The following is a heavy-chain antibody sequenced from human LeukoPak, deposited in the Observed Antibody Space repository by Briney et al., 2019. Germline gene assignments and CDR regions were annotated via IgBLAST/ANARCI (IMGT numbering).Heavy chain of an antibody. CDR1: GFTFSSYS. CDR2: ISSSSSYI. Sequence: GGSLRLSCAASGFTFSSYSMNWVRQAPGKGLEWVSSISSSSSYIYYADSVKGRFTISRDNAKNSLYLQMNSLRAKDTAVYYCARGGVYYGMDVWGQGTTVTVSS. V-gene: IGHV3-21*01. CDR3: ARGGVYYGMDV. J-gene: IGHJ6*02.